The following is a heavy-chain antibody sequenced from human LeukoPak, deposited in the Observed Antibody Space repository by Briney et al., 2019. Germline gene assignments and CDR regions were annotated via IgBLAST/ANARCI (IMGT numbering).Heavy chain of an antibody. D-gene: IGHD2-15*01. J-gene: IGHJ4*02. CDR2: IYPGESET. Sequence: GESLKISCKGSGYSFSNYWIGWVRQMPGKGLEWMGIIYPGESETRYSPSVQGQVTISADKSITTAYLQWSSLKASDTAMYYCARQGYCSGGSCYGLDYWGQGTLVTVSS. CDR3: ARQGYCSGGSCYGLDY. V-gene: IGHV5-51*01. CDR1: GYSFSNYW.